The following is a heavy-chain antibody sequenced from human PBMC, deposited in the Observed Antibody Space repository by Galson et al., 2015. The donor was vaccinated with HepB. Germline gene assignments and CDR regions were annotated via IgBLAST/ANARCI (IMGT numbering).Heavy chain of an antibody. Sequence: QSGAEVKKPGESLKISCQGSGYSFGRYWIAWVRQTPGKGLEWMGIIYPGDSETRYSPSFQGQVTISAAESISTAYLQWSSLKASDTAMYYCARHDRCSGGTCYSGNYYGLDVWGQGTTVTVSS. CDR2: IYPGDSET. CDR3: ARHDRCSGGTCYSGNYYGLDV. CDR1: GYSFGRYW. J-gene: IGHJ6*02. D-gene: IGHD2-15*01. V-gene: IGHV5-51*01.